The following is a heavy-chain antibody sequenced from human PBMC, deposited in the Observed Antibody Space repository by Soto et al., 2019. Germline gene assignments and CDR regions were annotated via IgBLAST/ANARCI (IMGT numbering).Heavy chain of an antibody. D-gene: IGHD3-10*01. CDR2: IYYSGST. J-gene: IGHJ4*02. V-gene: IGHV4-30-4*01. CDR3: ARTSAIEGAGSYFDY. CDR1: GGSISSGDYY. Sequence: SETLSLTCTVSGGSISSGDYYWSWIRQPPGKGLEWIGYIYYSGSTYSNPSLKRRVTISVDTSKNQFSLKLSSVTAADTAVYYCARTSAIEGAGSYFDYWGQGTLVTVSS.